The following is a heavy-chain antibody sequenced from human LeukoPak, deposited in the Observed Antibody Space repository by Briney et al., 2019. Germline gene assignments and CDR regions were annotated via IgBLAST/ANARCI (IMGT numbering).Heavy chain of an antibody. CDR2: IYYSGST. Sequence: SQTLSLTCTVSGGSINSGDYYWSWIRQPPGKGLEWIGYIYYSGSTNYNPSLKSRISISVNTSKNQFSLKLNSVTAADTAVYYCARDRGPDSGTYSPFDYWGQGTLVTVSS. CDR3: ARDRGPDSGTYSPFDY. CDR1: GGSINSGDYY. V-gene: IGHV4-30-4*01. D-gene: IGHD1-26*01. J-gene: IGHJ4*02.